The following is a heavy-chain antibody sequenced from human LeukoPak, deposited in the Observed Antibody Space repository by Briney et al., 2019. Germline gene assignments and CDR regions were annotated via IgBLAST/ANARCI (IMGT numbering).Heavy chain of an antibody. CDR2: INHSGST. D-gene: IGHD4-23*01. CDR1: GGSFSGYY. CDR3: ARGRPRITPFDY. V-gene: IGHV4-34*01. Sequence: SETLSLTCAVYGGSFSGYYWSWVRQPPGKGLEWIGEINHSGSTNYNPSLKSRVTITVDTSKNHFSLKLSSVTAADTAVYYCARGRPRITPFDYWGQGTLVTVYS. J-gene: IGHJ4*02.